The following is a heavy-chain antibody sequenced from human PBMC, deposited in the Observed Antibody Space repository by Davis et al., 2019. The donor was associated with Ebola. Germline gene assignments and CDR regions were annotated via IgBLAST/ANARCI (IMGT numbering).Heavy chain of an antibody. Sequence: GESLKISCAASGFTFSSYAMHWVRQAPGKGLEWVAVISYDGSNKYYADSVKGRFTISRDNSKNTLYLQMNSLRAEDTALYYCAKGQQLTTGYFDYWGQGTLVTVSS. J-gene: IGHJ4*02. CDR2: ISYDGSNK. CDR3: AKGQQLTTGYFDY. CDR1: GFTFSSYA. V-gene: IGHV3-30-3*01. D-gene: IGHD6-13*01.